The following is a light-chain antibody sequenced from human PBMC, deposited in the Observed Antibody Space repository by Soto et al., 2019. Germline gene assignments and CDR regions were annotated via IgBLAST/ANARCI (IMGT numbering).Light chain of an antibody. Sequence: DIQMTQSPSSLSASVGDRVTIACRAGQSINNFLNWYQQKPGKAPKLLIYAASSLQSEVPSRFSGSGSGTDFTLTISSLQPDDFATYYCQQSYSTPPWTFGQGTKVDIK. CDR2: AAS. J-gene: IGKJ1*01. V-gene: IGKV1-39*01. CDR3: QQSYSTPPWT. CDR1: QSINNF.